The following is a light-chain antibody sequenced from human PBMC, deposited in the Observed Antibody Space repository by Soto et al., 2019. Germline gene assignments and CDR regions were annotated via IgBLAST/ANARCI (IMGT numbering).Light chain of an antibody. Sequence: QSALTQPASVSGSPGQSITISCTGTSSDVGGYNYVSWYQQHPGKAPKLMIYEVSNRPSGVSNRFSGSKSGNTASLTISGLQAEDEDDYSCSSYTSSSTLVFGPGTKVTVL. V-gene: IGLV2-14*01. CDR1: SSDVGGYNY. CDR3: SSYTSSSTLV. CDR2: EVS. J-gene: IGLJ1*01.